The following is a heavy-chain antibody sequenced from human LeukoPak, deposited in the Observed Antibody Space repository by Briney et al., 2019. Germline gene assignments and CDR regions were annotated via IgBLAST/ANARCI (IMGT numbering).Heavy chain of an antibody. CDR3: ARGGDIVATIRSWIDY. J-gene: IGHJ4*02. Sequence: PGGSLRLSCAASGFTFSSYNMNWVRQAPGKELEWVSSISSSSSYIYYADSVKGRFTISRDNAKNSLYLQMNSLRAEDTAVYYWARGGDIVATIRSWIDYWGQGTLVTVSS. CDR2: ISSSSSYI. D-gene: IGHD5-12*01. CDR1: GFTFSSYN. V-gene: IGHV3-21*01.